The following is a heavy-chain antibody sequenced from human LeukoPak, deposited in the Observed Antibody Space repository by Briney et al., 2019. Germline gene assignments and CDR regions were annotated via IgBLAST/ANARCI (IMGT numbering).Heavy chain of an antibody. V-gene: IGHV1-3*01. Sequence: ASVKVSCKASGYTFTTYAMHWMRQAPGQRLEWMGWINAGNGNTKYSQKFQARVTITRDTSASTAYMELSSLRSEDTAVYYCARDPIGSRWPYYFDYWGQGTLVTVSS. J-gene: IGHJ4*02. CDR2: INAGNGNT. CDR1: GYTFTTYA. CDR3: ARDPIGSRWPYYFDY. D-gene: IGHD6-13*01.